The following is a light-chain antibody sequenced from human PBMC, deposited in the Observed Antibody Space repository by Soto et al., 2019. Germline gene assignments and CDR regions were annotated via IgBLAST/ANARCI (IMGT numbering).Light chain of an antibody. CDR2: TAS. CDR3: LQDYSYPWT. Sequence: QMTQSPSSLSASVAYRVTISCRASQGIRDDLGWYQQKPGKAPKLLIYTASNLQSGVPSRFSGSGSGTDFTLTISSLQPGDFATYYCLQDYSYPWTFGQGTKVDIK. CDR1: QGIRDD. J-gene: IGKJ1*01. V-gene: IGKV1-6*01.